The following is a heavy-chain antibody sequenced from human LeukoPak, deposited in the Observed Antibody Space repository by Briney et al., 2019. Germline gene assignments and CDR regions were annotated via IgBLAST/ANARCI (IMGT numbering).Heavy chain of an antibody. D-gene: IGHD3-16*01. J-gene: IGHJ4*02. Sequence: SETLSLTCAVYGGSFSGYYWSWIRQPPGEGLEWIGEINHSGSTNYNPSLKSRVTISVDTSKNQFSLKLSSVTAADTAVYYCARTDYGRRFDYWGQGTLVTVSS. CDR2: INHSGST. CDR1: GGSFSGYY. V-gene: IGHV4-34*01. CDR3: ARTDYGRRFDY.